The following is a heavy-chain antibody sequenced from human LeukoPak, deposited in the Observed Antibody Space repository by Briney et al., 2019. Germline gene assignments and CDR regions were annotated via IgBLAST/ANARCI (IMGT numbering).Heavy chain of an antibody. CDR3: AELGITMIGGV. D-gene: IGHD3-10*02. CDR2: VSGNGDDT. J-gene: IGHJ6*04. V-gene: IGHV3-23*01. Sequence: GGSLRLSCAASGFPFSSYAMSWVRQAAGKGLEWVSAVSGNGDDTYYADSVKGRFTISRDNAKNSLYLQMNSLRAEDTAVYYCAELGITMIGGVWGKGTTVTISS. CDR1: GFPFSSYA.